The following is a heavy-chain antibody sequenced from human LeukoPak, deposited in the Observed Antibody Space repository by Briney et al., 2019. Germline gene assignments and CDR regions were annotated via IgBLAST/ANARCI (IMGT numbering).Heavy chain of an antibody. CDR2: ISAYNGNT. D-gene: IGHD5-18*01. CDR3: ARDPGGYGYRADYYMDV. V-gene: IGHV1-18*01. J-gene: IGHJ6*03. Sequence: ASVKVSCKASGYTFTSYGISWVRQAPGQGLEWMGWISAYNGNTNYAQKLQGRVTMTTDTSTSTAYMELRSLRSDDTAVYYCARDPGGYGYRADYYMDVWGKGTTVTSSS. CDR1: GYTFTSYG.